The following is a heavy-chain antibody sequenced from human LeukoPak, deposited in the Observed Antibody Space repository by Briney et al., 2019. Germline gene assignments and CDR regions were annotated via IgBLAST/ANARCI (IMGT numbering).Heavy chain of an antibody. CDR3: ARHPTAFYYGMDV. Sequence: GGSLRLSCAASGFTVSSNYMSWVRQAPGKGLECVSVIYSGGITDYADSVKGRFTISRHNSENTLYLQMNSLRAEDTAVYYCARHPTAFYYGMDVWGQGTTVTVSS. J-gene: IGHJ6*02. V-gene: IGHV3-53*04. CDR2: IYSGGIT. CDR1: GFTVSSNY.